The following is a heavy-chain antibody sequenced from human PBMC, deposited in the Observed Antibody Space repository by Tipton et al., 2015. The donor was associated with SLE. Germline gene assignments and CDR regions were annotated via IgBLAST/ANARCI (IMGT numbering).Heavy chain of an antibody. CDR1: GFTFSSYS. Sequence: SLRLSCAASGFTFSSYSMNWVRQAPGKGLEWVSYISSSSSTIYYADSVKGRFTISRDNAKNSLYLQMNSLRAEDTAVYYCARGGSVVRSLADYWGQGTLVTVSS. V-gene: IGHV3-48*01. J-gene: IGHJ4*02. CDR3: ARGGSVVRSLADY. CDR2: ISSSSSTI. D-gene: IGHD4-23*01.